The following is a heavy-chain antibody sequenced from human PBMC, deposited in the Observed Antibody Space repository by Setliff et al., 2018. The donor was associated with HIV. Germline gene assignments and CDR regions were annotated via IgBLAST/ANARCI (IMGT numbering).Heavy chain of an antibody. CDR2: MYFSGNA. Sequence: SETLRLSCAASGFTFSSYAMSWVRQAPGKGLEWIGTMYFSGNARNNPSLKSRVTISVVTSKNQFSLKLSSVTAADTAVYYCARGTLYYDYVWGTPFPFDYWGQGTLVTVSS. CDR3: ARGTLYYDYVWGTPFPFDY. V-gene: IGHV4-59*01. J-gene: IGHJ4*02. CDR1: GFTFSSYA. D-gene: IGHD3-16*01.